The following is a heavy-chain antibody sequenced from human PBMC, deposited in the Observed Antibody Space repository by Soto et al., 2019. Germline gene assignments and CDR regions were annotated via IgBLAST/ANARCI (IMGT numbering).Heavy chain of an antibody. D-gene: IGHD1-7*01. CDR2: ITYDGSFQ. J-gene: IGHJ4*02. CDR3: AKDRVGGTFYTPLGF. Sequence: PGGSLRLSCQASGFNFDNYGMHWVRQAPGKGLERVAVITYDGSFQYYADSVKGRFTISRDNSENTLFLHLNTLKPEDTAVYHCAKDRVGGTFYTPLGFWGPGTLVTVSS. CDR1: GFNFDNYG. V-gene: IGHV3-30*18.